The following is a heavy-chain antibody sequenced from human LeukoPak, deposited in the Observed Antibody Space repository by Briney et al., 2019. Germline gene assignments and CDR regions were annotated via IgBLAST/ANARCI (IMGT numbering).Heavy chain of an antibody. V-gene: IGHV3-30-3*01. CDR2: ISYDGSNK. Sequence: GGSLRLSCAASGFTFSSYAMHWVRQAPGKGLEWVAVISYDGSNKYYADSVKGRFTISRDNSKNTLYLQMNSLRAEDTAVYYCARDPTAATPQYFDYWGQGTLVTVSS. J-gene: IGHJ4*02. D-gene: IGHD1-14*01. CDR1: GFTFSSYA. CDR3: ARDPTAATPQYFDY.